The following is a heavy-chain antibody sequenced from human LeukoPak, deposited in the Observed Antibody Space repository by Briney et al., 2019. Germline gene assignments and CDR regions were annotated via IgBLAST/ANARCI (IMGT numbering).Heavy chain of an antibody. D-gene: IGHD3-9*01. V-gene: IGHV3-23*01. J-gene: IGHJ4*02. CDR1: GLAFSSYA. Sequence: GGSLRLSCTASGLAFSSYAMNWVRQAPGKGLEGVSSISDTGDYTDHADSVKGRFTISRDNSKNTLYLLVNSLRTEDTAAYYCAKAEGYDILTGLDYWGQGTLVTVSS. CDR3: AKAEGYDILTGLDY. CDR2: ISDTGDYT.